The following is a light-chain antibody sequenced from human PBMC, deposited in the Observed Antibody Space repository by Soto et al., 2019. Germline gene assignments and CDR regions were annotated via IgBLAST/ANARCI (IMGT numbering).Light chain of an antibody. CDR1: SSDVGGYNY. Sequence: QSVLTQPRSVSGSPGQSVTISCTGTSSDVGGYNYVSWYQQHPGKAPKVMIYDVSEQPSGVPDRFSGSKSGNTASLTISGLQAEDEADYYCCSYAGSPRYVFGTGTKLTVL. J-gene: IGLJ1*01. CDR2: DVS. CDR3: CSYAGSPRYV. V-gene: IGLV2-11*01.